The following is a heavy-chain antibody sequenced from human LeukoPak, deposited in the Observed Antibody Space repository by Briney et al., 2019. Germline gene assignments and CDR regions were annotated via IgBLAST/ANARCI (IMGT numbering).Heavy chain of an antibody. CDR2: INAGNGKT. CDR3: AVGDYYYDTRFDY. Sequence: ASVKVSCKASGYTFTTYVMHWVRQAPGQRLEWMGWINAGNGKTKYSEEFQGRVTITRDTSASTAYMDLNSLRSEDMAVYYCAVGDYYYDTRFDYWGRGTLVTVSS. CDR1: GYTFTTYV. D-gene: IGHD3-22*01. J-gene: IGHJ4*02. V-gene: IGHV1-3*03.